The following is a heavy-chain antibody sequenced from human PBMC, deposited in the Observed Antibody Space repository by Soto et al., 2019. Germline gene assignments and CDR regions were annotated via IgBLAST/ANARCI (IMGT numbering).Heavy chain of an antibody. Sequence: GASVKVSCKASGYTFTGYYMHWVRQAPGQELEWMGWINPNSGGTNYAQKFQGWVTMTRDTSIITAYMELSRLRSDDTAVYYCARDLKNGIAANNYYYYGMDVWGQGTTVTVSS. CDR1: GYTFTGYY. D-gene: IGHD6-13*01. J-gene: IGHJ6*02. V-gene: IGHV1-2*04. CDR2: INPNSGGT. CDR3: ARDLKNGIAANNYYYYGMDV.